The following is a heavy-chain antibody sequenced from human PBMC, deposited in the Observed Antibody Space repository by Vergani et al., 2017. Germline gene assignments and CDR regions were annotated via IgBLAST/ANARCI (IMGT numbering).Heavy chain of an antibody. CDR1: GASIRSSNYY. V-gene: IGHV4-39*07. Sequence: QLQLQESGPGLVKPSATLSLTCSVSGASIRSSNYYWGWIRQPPGKGLEWIASIYYSGSTYYNPSLKSRVSMSLDTSKNQFSLRLTSVTAADSATYYCASDRRFRGSYFHLGLWGQGALVNVSS. CDR3: ASDRRFRGSYFHLGL. J-gene: IGHJ4*02. CDR2: IYYSGST. D-gene: IGHD1-26*01.